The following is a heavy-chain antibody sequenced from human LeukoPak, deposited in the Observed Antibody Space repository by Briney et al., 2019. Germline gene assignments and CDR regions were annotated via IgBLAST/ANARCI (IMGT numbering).Heavy chain of an antibody. V-gene: IGHV4-59*01. Sequence: SETLSLTCAVYGGSISSYYWSWIRQPPGKGLEWIGYIYYSGSTNYNPSLKSRVTISVDTSKNQFSLKLSSVTAADTAVYYCARGHDYYDSSGSPIFDIWGQGTMVTVSS. CDR2: IYYSGST. CDR3: ARGHDYYDSSGSPIFDI. D-gene: IGHD3-22*01. CDR1: GGSISSYY. J-gene: IGHJ3*02.